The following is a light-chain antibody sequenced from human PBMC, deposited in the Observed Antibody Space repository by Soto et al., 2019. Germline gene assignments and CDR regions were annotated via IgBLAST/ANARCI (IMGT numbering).Light chain of an antibody. CDR3: SSYTSSSTLLYV. CDR1: SSDVGGYNY. J-gene: IGLJ1*01. CDR2: DVS. Sequence: QSALTQPASVSGSPRQSITISCTGTSSDVGGYNYVSWYQQHPGKPPKLMIYDVSNRPSGVSNRFSGSKSGNTASLTISGLQAEDEADYYCSSYTSSSTLLYVFGTGTKLTVL. V-gene: IGLV2-14*01.